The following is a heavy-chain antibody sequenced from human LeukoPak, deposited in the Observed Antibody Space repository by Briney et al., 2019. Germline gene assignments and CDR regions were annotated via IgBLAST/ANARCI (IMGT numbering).Heavy chain of an antibody. CDR1: GYTFTSYY. CDR2: INPSGGST. V-gene: IGHV1-46*01. D-gene: IGHD3-10*01. J-gene: IGHJ6*02. CDR3: ARGSGSTYYHYGMDV. Sequence: ASVKVSCKASGYTFTSYYMHWVRQAPGQGLEWMGIINPSGGSTSYAQKFQGRVTMTRDTSTSTVYMELSSLRSEDTAVYYCARGSGSTYYHYGMDVWGQGTTVTVSS.